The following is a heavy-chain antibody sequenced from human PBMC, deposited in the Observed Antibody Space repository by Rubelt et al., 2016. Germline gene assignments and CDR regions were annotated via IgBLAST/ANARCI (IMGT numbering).Heavy chain of an antibody. Sequence: KKPGSSVKVSCKASGGTFSSYAISWVRQAPGQGLEWMGGIIPIFGTANYAQKFQGRVTITADESTSTAYMELSSLRSEDTAVYYCARDSGYDRRYYYYGMDVWGQGTTVTVSS. V-gene: IGHV1-69*01. D-gene: IGHD5-12*01. CDR2: IIPIFGTA. CDR1: GGTFSSYA. CDR3: ARDSGYDRRYYYYGMDV. J-gene: IGHJ6*02.